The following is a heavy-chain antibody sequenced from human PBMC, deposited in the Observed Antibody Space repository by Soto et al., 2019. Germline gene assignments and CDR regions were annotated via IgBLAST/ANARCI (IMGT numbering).Heavy chain of an antibody. D-gene: IGHD1-26*01. Sequence: QVQLQESGPGLVKPSGTLSLTCAVSGGSISSTDWWSWVRQPPGKGLEWIGEIYHGGSTNYNPSLKSRVTISVDRSKNQFSLKLTSVTAADTAVYYCASSKSGGSYYLDYWGQGTLVTVSS. V-gene: IGHV4-4*02. CDR3: ASSKSGGSYYLDY. CDR1: GGSISSTDW. CDR2: IYHGGST. J-gene: IGHJ4*02.